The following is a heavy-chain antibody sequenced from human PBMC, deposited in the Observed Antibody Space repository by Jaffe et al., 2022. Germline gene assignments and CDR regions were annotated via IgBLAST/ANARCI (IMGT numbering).Heavy chain of an antibody. D-gene: IGHD3-9*01. CDR3: ARGLGALRYFDWLRGYYFDY. CDR2: INHSGST. V-gene: IGHV4-34*01. Sequence: QVQLQQWGAGLLKPSETLSLTCAVYGGSFSGYYWSWIRQPPGKGLEWIGEINHSGSTNYNPSLKSRVTISVDTSKNQFSLKLSSVTAADTAVYYCARGLGALRYFDWLRGYYFDYWGQGTLVTVSS. CDR1: GGSFSGYY. J-gene: IGHJ4*02.